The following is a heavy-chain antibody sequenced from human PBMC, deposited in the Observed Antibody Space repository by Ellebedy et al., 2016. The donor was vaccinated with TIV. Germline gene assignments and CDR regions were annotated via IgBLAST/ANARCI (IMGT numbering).Heavy chain of an antibody. CDR2: ISGRSGTTM. Sequence: GESLKISXAVSEFTLSDYYMSWMRQAPGKGLEWVSYISGRSGTTMYYADSVKGRFTISRDNAKNSLYLQMNSLKTDDTALYYCATGGHYFGDWGQGTLVTVS. J-gene: IGHJ4*02. CDR3: ATGGHYFGD. D-gene: IGHD3-16*01. CDR1: EFTLSDYY. V-gene: IGHV3-11*01.